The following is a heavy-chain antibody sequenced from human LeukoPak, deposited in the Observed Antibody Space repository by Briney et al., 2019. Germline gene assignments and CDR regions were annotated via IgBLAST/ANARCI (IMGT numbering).Heavy chain of an antibody. J-gene: IGHJ4*02. D-gene: IGHD3-22*01. CDR2: IYYSGST. CDR1: GGSISSYY. Sequence: SETLSLTCTVSGGSISSYYWSWIRQPPGKGLEWIGYIYYSGSTSYNPSLKSRVTISLDTSKNQFSLKLSSVTAADTAVYYCARVTGYMIEDYFDYWGQGTLVTVSS. V-gene: IGHV4-59*01. CDR3: ARVTGYMIEDYFDY.